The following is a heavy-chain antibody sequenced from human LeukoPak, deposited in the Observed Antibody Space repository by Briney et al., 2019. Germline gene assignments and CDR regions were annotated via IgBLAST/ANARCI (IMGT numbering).Heavy chain of an antibody. CDR2: ISYPGST. Sequence: PSETLSLTCTVSGGSISNSNFYWGWIRQPPGKGLECIASISYPGSTFYNPSLRSRVTISVDTSKNQFSLKLRSVTAADTAVYYCARHSQYSYGLLYFFDFWGQGTLVTVSS. J-gene: IGHJ4*02. CDR3: ARHSQYSYGLLYFFDF. CDR1: GGSISNSNFY. V-gene: IGHV4-39*01. D-gene: IGHD5-18*01.